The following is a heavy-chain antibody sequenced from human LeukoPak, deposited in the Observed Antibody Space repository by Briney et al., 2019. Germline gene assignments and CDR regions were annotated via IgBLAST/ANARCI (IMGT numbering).Heavy chain of an antibody. D-gene: IGHD6-13*01. CDR3: ARARDSSSWFSSDY. Sequence: GGSLRLSCAASGFTFSSYWMNWVRQAPGKGLEWVANIKQDGSEKYCVDSVKGRFTISRDNVKNSLYLQMNSLRAEDTAVYYCARARDSSSWFSSDYWGQGTLVTVSS. J-gene: IGHJ4*02. CDR2: IKQDGSEK. CDR1: GFTFSSYW. V-gene: IGHV3-7*04.